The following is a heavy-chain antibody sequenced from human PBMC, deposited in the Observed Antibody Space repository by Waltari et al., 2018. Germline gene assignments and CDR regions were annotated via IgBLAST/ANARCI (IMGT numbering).Heavy chain of an antibody. CDR3: ARDISYTYVDY. CDR2: IWYDGSNK. V-gene: IGHV3-33*01. D-gene: IGHD4-4*01. Sequence: QVQLVESGGGVVQPGRSLRLSCAASGFTFSSYGMHWVRQAPGKGLEWMAVIWYDGSNKYYADSVKGRFTISRDNSKNTLYLQMNSLRAEDTAVYYCARDISYTYVDYWGQGTLVTVSS. J-gene: IGHJ4*02. CDR1: GFTFSSYG.